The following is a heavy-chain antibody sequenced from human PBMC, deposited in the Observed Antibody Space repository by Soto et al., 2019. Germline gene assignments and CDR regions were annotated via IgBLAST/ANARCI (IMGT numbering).Heavy chain of an antibody. CDR1: GDSVSSSSVA. V-gene: IGHV6-1*01. CDR3: ARSEEDSDYYYYGLDV. D-gene: IGHD2-15*01. CDR2: TYYRSRWYS. J-gene: IGHJ6*02. Sequence: SQTLSLTCVISGDSVSSSSVAWNWARQSPSRGLEWLGRTYYRSRWYSDFAVSVRGRIVINADTSKNQFSLQLNSVTPEDTAVYFCARSEEDSDYYYYGLDVWDQGTTVTVSS.